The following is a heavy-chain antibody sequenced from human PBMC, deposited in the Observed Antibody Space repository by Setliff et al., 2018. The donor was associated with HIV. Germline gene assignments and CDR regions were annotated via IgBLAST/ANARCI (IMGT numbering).Heavy chain of an antibody. CDR3: ARDPVITMMVGPRFYFDY. J-gene: IGHJ4*02. Sequence: PSETLSLTCTVSGGSISSGSYYWSWIRQPAGKGLEWIGRIFSSGSTSYNPSLKSRVTMSVDTSKNRFSLRLSSVTAADTAVYYCARDPVITMMVGPRFYFDYWGQGILVTVSS. CDR2: IFSSGST. D-gene: IGHD3-22*01. V-gene: IGHV4-61*02. CDR1: GGSISSGSYY.